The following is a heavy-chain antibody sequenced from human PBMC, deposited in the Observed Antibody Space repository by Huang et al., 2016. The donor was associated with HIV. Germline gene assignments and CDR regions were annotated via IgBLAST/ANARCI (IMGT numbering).Heavy chain of an antibody. D-gene: IGHD1-7*01. J-gene: IGHJ6*02. CDR1: TFTFGAYW. CDR2: IKQDESEK. Sequence: VESGGRLVQPGGSIRLSCVGSTFTFGAYWMSWVRQSQGKGREGVANIKQDESEKYYVESVKGRFNISRDNAKKVLFLEMNNVRVEDTATYYCATKTAAMDIWGQGTTVTVS. V-gene: IGHV3-7*01. CDR3: ATKTAAMDI.